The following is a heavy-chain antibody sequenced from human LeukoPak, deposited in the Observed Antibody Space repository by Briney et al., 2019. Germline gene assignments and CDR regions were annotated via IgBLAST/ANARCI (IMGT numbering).Heavy chain of an antibody. CDR3: ARGGTAAGHWYFDL. CDR1: GYSFSDHY. CDR2: INPNSGGT. Sequence: SVTVSCKASGYSFSDHYVDWVRQAPGQGLEWMGWINPNSGGTNFAQKFQGRVTMTRDTSINTAYMELSSLRSDDTAVYYCARGGTAAGHWYFDLWGRGTQLHVFS. V-gene: IGHV1-2*02. J-gene: IGHJ2*01. D-gene: IGHD6-25*01.